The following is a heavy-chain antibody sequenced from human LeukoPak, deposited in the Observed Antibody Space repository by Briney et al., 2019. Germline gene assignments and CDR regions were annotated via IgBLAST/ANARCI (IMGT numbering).Heavy chain of an antibody. CDR3: ARASHVNYDILTGYYSDYFDH. V-gene: IGHV3-48*04. D-gene: IGHD3-9*01. CDR2: ISSSSSTI. J-gene: IGHJ4*02. CDR1: GFTFSSYS. Sequence: GGSLRLSCAASGFTFSSYSMNWVRQAPGKGLEWVSSISSSSSTIYYADSVKGRFTISRDNAKNSLYLQMNSLRAEDTAVYYCARASHVNYDILTGYYSDYFDHWGQGTLVTVSS.